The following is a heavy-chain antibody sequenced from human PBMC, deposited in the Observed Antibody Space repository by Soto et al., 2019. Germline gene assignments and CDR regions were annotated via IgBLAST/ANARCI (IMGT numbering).Heavy chain of an antibody. CDR2: ISYDGSNK. Sequence: QVQLVESGGGVVQPGRSLRLSCAASGFTFNTYAMHWVRQAPGKGLEWVAVISYDGSNKYYADSVKGRFTISRDNSQNTLYLQMNSLRAEDTAVYYCARALERATMVYYFDYWGQGTLVSVSS. CDR1: GFTFNTYA. D-gene: IGHD3-10*01. J-gene: IGHJ4*02. CDR3: ARALERATMVYYFDY. V-gene: IGHV3-30-3*01.